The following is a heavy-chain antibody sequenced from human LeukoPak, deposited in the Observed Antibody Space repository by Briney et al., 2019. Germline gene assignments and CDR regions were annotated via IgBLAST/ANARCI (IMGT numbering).Heavy chain of an antibody. D-gene: IGHD3-22*01. CDR3: ARSLGYDSSGPQYFQH. CDR1: GGSFSGYY. CDR2: INHSGST. V-gene: IGHV4-34*01. Sequence: PSETLSLTCAVYGGSFSGYYWSWIRQPPANGLEWIGEINHSGSTNYNPSLKSRVTISVDTSKNQFSLKLSSVTAADTAVYYCARSLGYDSSGPQYFQHWGQGTLVTVSS. J-gene: IGHJ1*01.